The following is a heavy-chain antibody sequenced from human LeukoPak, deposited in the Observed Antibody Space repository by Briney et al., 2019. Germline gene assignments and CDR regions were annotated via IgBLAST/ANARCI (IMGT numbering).Heavy chain of an antibody. CDR1: GYTFTSYD. Sequence: GASVKVSCKASGYTFTSYDINWVRQATGQGLEWMGWMNPNSGNTGYAQKFQGRVTMTRNTSISTAYMELSSLRSEDTAVYYCARGPHIMITFGGVPNWFDPWGQGTLVTVSS. CDR3: ARGPHIMITFGGVPNWFDP. CDR2: MNPNSGNT. V-gene: IGHV1-8*02. J-gene: IGHJ5*02. D-gene: IGHD3-16*01.